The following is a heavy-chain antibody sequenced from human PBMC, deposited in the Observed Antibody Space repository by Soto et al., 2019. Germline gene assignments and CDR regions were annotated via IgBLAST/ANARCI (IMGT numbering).Heavy chain of an antibody. J-gene: IGHJ4*02. CDR1: GYTFTSYA. V-gene: IGHV1-3*01. CDR3: ARDHSGYGYGGYAQPFDY. CDR2: INAGNGNT. Sequence: WASVKVSCKASGYTFTSYAMHWVRQAPGQRLEWMGWINAGNGNTKYSQKFQGRVTITRDTSASTAYMELSSLRSEDTAVYYCARDHSGYGYGGYAQPFDYWGQGTLVTVSS. D-gene: IGHD5-12*01.